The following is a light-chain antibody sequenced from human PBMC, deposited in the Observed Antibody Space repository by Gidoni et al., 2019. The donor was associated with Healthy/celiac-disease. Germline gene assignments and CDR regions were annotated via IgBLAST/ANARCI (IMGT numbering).Light chain of an antibody. CDR3: QQSYSTPRT. CDR1: QSISSY. Sequence: DIQMTQSPSSLSASVGDRVTITCRASQSISSYLNWYQQKPGKVPKLLIYAASSLQSGVPSRFSGSGSGTDVTLTISSLQPEDFATYYCQQSYSTPRTFGQGTKVKIK. V-gene: IGKV1-39*01. J-gene: IGKJ1*01. CDR2: AAS.